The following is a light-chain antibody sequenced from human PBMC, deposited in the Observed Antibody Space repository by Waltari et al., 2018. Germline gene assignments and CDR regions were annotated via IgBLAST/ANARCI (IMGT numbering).Light chain of an antibody. CDR3: SSPTTRSTQV. Sequence: QSGLTQPASVSGSPGQSITLPCIGTRRDLGPSAYVSWYQQHPGNAPKLLIYDVRDRPSGGSHRFSGSKSGNAASLTISGLQAEDEATYYCSSPTTRSTQVFGSGTKVTV. J-gene: IGLJ1*01. CDR2: DVR. CDR1: RRDLGPSAY. V-gene: IGLV2-14*01.